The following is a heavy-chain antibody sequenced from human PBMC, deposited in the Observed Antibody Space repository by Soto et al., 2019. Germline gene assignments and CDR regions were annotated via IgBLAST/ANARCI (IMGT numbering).Heavy chain of an antibody. CDR1: GGSFSGYY. Sequence: SETLSLTCAVYGGSFSGYYWSWIRQPPGKGLEWIGEINHSGGTNYNPALKSRVPISVDSSKNHFSLKLSSVTAADTAVYYCARGNPDNSYYYDSSPYYFDFWGQGTLVTVSS. V-gene: IGHV4-34*01. D-gene: IGHD3-22*01. CDR2: INHSGGT. CDR3: ARGNPDNSYYYDSSPYYFDF. J-gene: IGHJ4*02.